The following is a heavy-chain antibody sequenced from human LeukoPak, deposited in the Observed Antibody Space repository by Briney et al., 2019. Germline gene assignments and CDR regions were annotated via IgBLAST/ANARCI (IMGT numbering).Heavy chain of an antibody. D-gene: IGHD3-22*01. Sequence: GGSLRLSCAASGFTFNNFAMSWVRQAPGKGLEWVSSISGSGGTIYYADSVKGRFTISRDNSKNTLYLQMNTLRAVDTAVYYCAREDYYDSGSNDYWGQGTLVTVSS. V-gene: IGHV3-23*01. CDR1: GFTFNNFA. J-gene: IGHJ4*02. CDR3: AREDYYDSGSNDY. CDR2: ISGSGGTI.